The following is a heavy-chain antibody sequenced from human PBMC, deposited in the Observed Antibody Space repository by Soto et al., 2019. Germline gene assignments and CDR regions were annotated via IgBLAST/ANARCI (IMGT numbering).Heavy chain of an antibody. Sequence: EVQLVESGGGLVQPGGSLRLSCAASGFTFSSYSMNWVRQAPGKGLEWVSYISSSSSTIYYADSVKGRFTISRDNAKNSLYLQMNSRIAEDTAVYYCARHPERIAQIGWFDPWGQGTLVTVSS. CDR1: GFTFSSYS. CDR2: ISSSSSTI. D-gene: IGHD6-13*01. V-gene: IGHV3-48*01. J-gene: IGHJ5*02. CDR3: ARHPERIAQIGWFDP.